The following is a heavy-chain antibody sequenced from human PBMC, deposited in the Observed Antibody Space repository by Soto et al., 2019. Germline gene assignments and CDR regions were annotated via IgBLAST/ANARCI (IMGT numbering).Heavy chain of an antibody. CDR2: INSDGSST. V-gene: IGHV3-74*01. CDR1: GFTFSSYW. Sequence: EVQLVESGGGLVQPGGSLRLSCAASGFTFSSYWMHWVRQAPGKGLVWVSRINSDGSSTSYADSVKGRFTISRDNAKNTLYLQMNSLRAEGTAVYYCARERKMTTVTYYYGMDVWGQGTTVTVSS. CDR3: ARERKMTTVTYYYGMDV. D-gene: IGHD4-4*01. J-gene: IGHJ6*02.